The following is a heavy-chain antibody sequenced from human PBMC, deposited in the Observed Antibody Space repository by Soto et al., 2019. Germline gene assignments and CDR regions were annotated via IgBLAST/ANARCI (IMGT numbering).Heavy chain of an antibody. D-gene: IGHD3-22*01. CDR1: GFTFRSYA. J-gene: IGHJ4*02. CDR3: AKDLYYYDSSGYSIFDY. V-gene: IGHV3-23*01. CDR2: ISGSGGST. Sequence: GGSLRLSSTASGFTFRSYAMSWVRQAPGKGLEWVSAISGSGGSTYYADSVKGRFTISRDNSKNTLYLQMNSLRAEDTAVYYCAKDLYYYDSSGYSIFDYWGQGTLVTVSS.